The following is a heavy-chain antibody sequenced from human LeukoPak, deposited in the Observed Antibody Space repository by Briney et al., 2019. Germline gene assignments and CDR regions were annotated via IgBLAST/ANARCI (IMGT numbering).Heavy chain of an antibody. CDR3: ARHDAGIAARPFDN. CDR1: GGSFDSKY. V-gene: IGHV4-59*08. D-gene: IGHD6-6*01. Sequence: PSETLSLTCSVSGGSFDSKYWSWIRQPPGKGLEWIGYIYYSGSTNYNPSLKSRVTISVDTSKNQFSLKLSSVTAADTAVYYCARHDAGIAARPFDNWGQGTLVTVSS. CDR2: IYYSGST. J-gene: IGHJ4*02.